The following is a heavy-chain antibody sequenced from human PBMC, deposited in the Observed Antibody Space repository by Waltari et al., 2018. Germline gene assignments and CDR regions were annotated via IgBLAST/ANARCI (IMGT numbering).Heavy chain of an antibody. V-gene: IGHV4-34*01. J-gene: IGHJ4*02. Sequence: QVQLQQWGAGLLKPSETLSLTCAVYGGSFSGYYWSWIRQPPGKGLEWIGEINHSGSTNYNPSLKSRVTISVDTSKNQFSLKLSSVTAADTAVYYCARDYPYSNYVDYWGQGTLVTVSS. CDR2: INHSGST. CDR3: ARDYPYSNYVDY. CDR1: GGSFSGYY. D-gene: IGHD4-4*01.